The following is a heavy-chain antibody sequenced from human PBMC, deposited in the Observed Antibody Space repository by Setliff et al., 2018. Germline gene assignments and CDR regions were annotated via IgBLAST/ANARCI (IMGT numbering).Heavy chain of an antibody. Sequence: ASVKVSCKTSGYTFTDFYIQWVRQAPGQGLEWMGWINPYTGDTDYAPKFQGRVTVTTDTSTSTAYMELGSLPSDDTAVYYCLRDRPYSNSPEDAFDIWGQGTTVTVSS. J-gene: IGHJ3*02. V-gene: IGHV1-2*02. CDR3: LRDRPYSNSPEDAFDI. CDR2: INPYTGDT. D-gene: IGHD6-6*01. CDR1: GYTFTDFY.